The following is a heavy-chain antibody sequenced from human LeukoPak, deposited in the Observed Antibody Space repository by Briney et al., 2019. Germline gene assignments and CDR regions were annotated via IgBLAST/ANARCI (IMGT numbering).Heavy chain of an antibody. V-gene: IGHV3-11*01. Sequence: SXXRQAPXKGLEWVSYISSSGSTIYYADSVKGRFTISRDNAKNSLYLQMNSLRAEDTAVYYCARVTRQYSSSWYQHWGQGTLVTVSS. CDR2: ISSSGSTI. J-gene: IGHJ1*01. CDR3: ARVTRQYSSSWYQH. D-gene: IGHD6-13*01.